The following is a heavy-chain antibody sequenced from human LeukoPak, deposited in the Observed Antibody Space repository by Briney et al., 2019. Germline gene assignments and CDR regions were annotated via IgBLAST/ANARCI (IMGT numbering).Heavy chain of an antibody. CDR3: AKDRVVRGVMGANDY. D-gene: IGHD3-10*01. CDR2: ISGSDSTT. J-gene: IGHJ4*02. Sequence: SCKASGGTFSSYAMSWVRQAPGKGLEWVSTISGSDSTTYYADSVKGRFTVSRDNSKNTLYLQMNSLRAEDTAVYFCAKDRVVRGVMGANDYWGQGALVTVSS. V-gene: IGHV3-23*01. CDR1: GGTFSSYA.